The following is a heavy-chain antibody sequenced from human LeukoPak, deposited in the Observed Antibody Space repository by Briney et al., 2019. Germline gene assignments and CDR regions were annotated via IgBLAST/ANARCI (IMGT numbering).Heavy chain of an antibody. J-gene: IGHJ5*02. CDR3: ARDRGYCSGGSCYRWLDP. CDR1: GGSIRSGGYY. CDR2: IYYSGST. Sequence: SQTLSLTCTVSGGSIRSGGYYRSWIRQHPGKGLEWIGYIYYSGSTNYNPSLKSRVTISVDASKNQFSLKLSSVSAADTAVYYCARDRGYCSGGSCYRWLDPWGQGTLVTVSS. V-gene: IGHV4-31*03. D-gene: IGHD2-15*01.